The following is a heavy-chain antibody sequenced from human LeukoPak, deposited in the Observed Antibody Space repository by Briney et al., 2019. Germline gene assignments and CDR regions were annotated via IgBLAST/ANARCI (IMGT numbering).Heavy chain of an antibody. V-gene: IGHV4-59*11. CDR1: GGSISSHY. Sequence: PSETLSLTCTVSGGSISSHYWSWIRQPPGKGLEWIGYIYYSGSTNYNPSLKSRVTISVDTSKNQFSLKLSSVTAADTAVYHCASQSRSQSHYYYYYYMDVWGKGTTVTVSS. D-gene: IGHD5-24*01. J-gene: IGHJ6*03. CDR3: ASQSRSQSHYYYYYYMDV. CDR2: IYYSGST.